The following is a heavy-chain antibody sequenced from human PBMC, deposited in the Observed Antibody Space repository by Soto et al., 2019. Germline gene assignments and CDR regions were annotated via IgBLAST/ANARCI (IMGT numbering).Heavy chain of an antibody. J-gene: IGHJ4*02. V-gene: IGHV1-18*04. D-gene: IGHD1-1*01. CDR3: ARKGTGPPLDY. CDR1: GFTFIKYG. CDR2: ISAYNGDT. Sequence: QVQLVQSGVEVQKPGASVKVSCKASGFTFIKYGFTWVRQAPGQGLEWMGWISAYNGDTHYAQKLLGRVTLTTDTSTSTAYMELRSLRSYDTAVYYCARKGTGPPLDYWGQGALVTVSS.